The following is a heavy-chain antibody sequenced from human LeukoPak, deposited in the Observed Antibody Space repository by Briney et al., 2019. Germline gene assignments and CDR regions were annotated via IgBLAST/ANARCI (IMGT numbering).Heavy chain of an antibody. CDR3: AKSVSPRGLIIPKTSRYFDY. CDR1: GFTFSDYN. CDR2: MSRSGDII. V-gene: IGHV3-48*01. J-gene: IGHJ4*02. Sequence: GGSLRLSCAASGFTFSDYNMNWVRQVPGKGLESVSYMSRSGDIIYYADSVKGRFTISRDNSKNTVYLQMNSLRAEDTAVYYCAKSVSPRGLIIPKTSRYFDYWGQGTLVTVSS. D-gene: IGHD3-10*01.